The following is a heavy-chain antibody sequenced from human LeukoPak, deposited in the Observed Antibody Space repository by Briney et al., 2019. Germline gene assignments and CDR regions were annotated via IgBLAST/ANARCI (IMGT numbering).Heavy chain of an antibody. Sequence: SETLSLTCTVSGGSISSNYWSWIRQPPGKGLEWIGYIYYSGSTNYNPSLKSRVTISVDTSKIQFSLKLSSVTAADTAVYYCAIGENDCGAYFDYWGQGTLVTVSS. CDR3: AIGENDCGAYFDY. D-gene: IGHD4-17*01. CDR2: IYYSGST. V-gene: IGHV4-59*01. J-gene: IGHJ4*02. CDR1: GGSISSNY.